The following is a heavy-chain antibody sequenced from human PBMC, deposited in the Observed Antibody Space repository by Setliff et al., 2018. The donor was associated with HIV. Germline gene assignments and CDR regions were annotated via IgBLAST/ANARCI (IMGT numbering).Heavy chain of an antibody. CDR3: ARGRYRSRWYASDHYYIDV. D-gene: IGHD6-13*01. J-gene: IGHJ6*03. V-gene: IGHV4-34*01. CDR2: INHSGST. CDR1: GGSFSGYY. Sequence: SETLSLTCAVYGGSFSGYYWSWIRQPPGKGLEWIGEINHSGSTNYNPSLKSRVTISVDTSKNQFSLKLRSVTAADTALYYCARGRYRSRWYASDHYYIDVWGKGTTGTVSS.